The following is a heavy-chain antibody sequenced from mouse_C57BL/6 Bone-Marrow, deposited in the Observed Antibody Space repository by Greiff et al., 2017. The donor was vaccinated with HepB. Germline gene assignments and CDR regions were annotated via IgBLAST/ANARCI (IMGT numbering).Heavy chain of an antibody. V-gene: IGHV1-63*01. CDR2: IYPGGGYT. CDR3: ARSDYYGSSYEAMDY. D-gene: IGHD1-1*01. J-gene: IGHJ4*01. CDR1: GYTFTNYW. Sequence: VQLKESGAELVRPGTSVKMSCKASGYTFTNYWIGWAKQRPGHGLEWIGDIYPGGGYTNYNEKFKGKATLTADKSSSTAYMQFSSLTSEDSAIYYCARSDYYGSSYEAMDYWGQGTSVTVSS.